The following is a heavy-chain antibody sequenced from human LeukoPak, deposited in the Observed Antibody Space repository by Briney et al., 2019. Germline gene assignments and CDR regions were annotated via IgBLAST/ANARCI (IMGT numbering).Heavy chain of an antibody. CDR1: GFTFSNYG. CDR3: AKDKLVGWELHNWFDP. J-gene: IGHJ5*02. V-gene: IGHV3-30*02. Sequence: KPGGSLRLSCGASGFTFSNYGMLWVRQAPGKGLDWVAFIRYDGNNKLYADSVKGRFTISRDNSKNTLYLHINSLRAEDTAVYYCAKDKLVGWELHNWFDPWGQGTLVTVSS. D-gene: IGHD1-26*01. CDR2: IRYDGNNK.